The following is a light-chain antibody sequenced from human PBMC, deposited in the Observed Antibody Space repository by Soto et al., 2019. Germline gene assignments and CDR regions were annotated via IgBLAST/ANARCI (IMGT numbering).Light chain of an antibody. CDR3: ATWDDDLYTPI. CDR1: YSNIGSNT. V-gene: IGLV1-44*01. CDR2: STD. J-gene: IGLJ2*01. Sequence: QSVLTQPPSASGTPGQRVTISCSGSYSNIGSNTVNWYQHLPGTAPKLLIYSTDQRPSGVPDRFSGSKSGTSASLAISGLQSDDEADYYCATWDDDLYTPIIGGGTKVTVL.